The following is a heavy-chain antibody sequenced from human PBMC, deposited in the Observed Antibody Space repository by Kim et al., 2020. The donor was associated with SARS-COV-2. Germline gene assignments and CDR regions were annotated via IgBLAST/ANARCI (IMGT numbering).Heavy chain of an antibody. V-gene: IGHV3-48*03. CDR1: GFTFSSYE. J-gene: IGHJ6*02. D-gene: IGHD2-2*01. CDR3: ARDGGGNIVVVPAAIDGMDV. CDR2: ISSSGSTI. Sequence: GGSLRLSCAASGFTFSSYEMNWVRQAPGKGLEWVSYISSSGSTIYYADSVKGRFTISRDNAKNSLYLQMNSLRAEDTAVYYCARDGGGNIVVVPAAIDGMDVWGQGTTVTVSS.